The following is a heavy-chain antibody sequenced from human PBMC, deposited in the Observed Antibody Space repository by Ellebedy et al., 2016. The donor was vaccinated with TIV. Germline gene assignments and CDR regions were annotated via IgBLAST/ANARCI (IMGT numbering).Heavy chain of an antibody. CDR2: INPSSGST. D-gene: IGHD6-19*01. Sequence: AASLKVSCKASGYTFSNYFVHWVRQAPGQGLEWMGTINPSSGSTTYAQKLQGRLTMTRDTSTSTVYMELSSLRSEDTAVYYCARSRSSGWLHTPDYWGQGTLVIVSS. CDR1: GYTFSNYF. V-gene: IGHV1-46*04. CDR3: ARSRSSGWLHTPDY. J-gene: IGHJ4*02.